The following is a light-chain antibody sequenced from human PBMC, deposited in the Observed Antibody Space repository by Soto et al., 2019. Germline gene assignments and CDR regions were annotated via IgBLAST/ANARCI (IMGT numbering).Light chain of an antibody. J-gene: IGKJ1*01. Sequence: IQVAQSPSSLAASVRDVVPVTCRASERISTYLNWYRQKPGKAPKLLIYAASTLQSGVPSRFSGSGSGTDFTLTINGLQPEDFATYYCQQSYSILSWTFGQGTKVDIK. V-gene: IGKV1-39*01. CDR1: ERISTY. CDR2: AAS. CDR3: QQSYSILSWT.